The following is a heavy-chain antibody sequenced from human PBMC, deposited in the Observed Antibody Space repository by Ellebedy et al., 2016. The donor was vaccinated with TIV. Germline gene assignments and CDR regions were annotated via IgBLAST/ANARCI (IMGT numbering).Heavy chain of an antibody. CDR3: ARGRCHGDKCYSSYFYH. CDR1: GYHFTSYD. D-gene: IGHD2-15*01. V-gene: IGHV1-8*01. Sequence: ASVKVSCXASGYHFTSYDINWVRQATGQGLEWLGWMNPDSGNTGYAQKFQGRVTMTKNTSARTAYMELSSLRSEDTAVYYCARGRCHGDKCYSSYFYHWGQGTLVTVSS. J-gene: IGHJ1*01. CDR2: MNPDSGNT.